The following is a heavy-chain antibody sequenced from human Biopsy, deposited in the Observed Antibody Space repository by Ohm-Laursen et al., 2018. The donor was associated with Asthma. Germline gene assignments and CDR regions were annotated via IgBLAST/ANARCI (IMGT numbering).Heavy chain of an antibody. V-gene: IGHV3-53*01. J-gene: IGHJ4*02. D-gene: IGHD3-22*01. Sequence: SLRLSCAASGFAVSRDHMFWVRQAPGKGLEWVSVIYSGGTSHTADSVRGRFPISRDYSKNTLYLQMHSLRAEDTAVYYCARGDSSNWSHYYFDYWGQGTLVTASS. CDR3: ARGDSSNWSHYYFDY. CDR1: GFAVSRDH. CDR2: IYSGGTS.